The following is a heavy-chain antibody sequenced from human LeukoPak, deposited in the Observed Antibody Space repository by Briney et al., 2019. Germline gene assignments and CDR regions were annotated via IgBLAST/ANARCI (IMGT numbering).Heavy chain of an antibody. CDR2: VSRGNDDT. V-gene: IGHV1-3*01. CDR1: GYTIIDYA. D-gene: IGHD3-10*01. CDR3: ARDWAPGSSPLDP. J-gene: IGHJ5*02. Sequence: ASVKVSCKASGYTIIDYAIHWVRQAPGQSLEWVGWVSRGNDDTKYSQKFQGRVTITKDTSASTVYMELSSLRSEDTAVYYCARDWAPGSSPLDPWGQGTLVTVSS.